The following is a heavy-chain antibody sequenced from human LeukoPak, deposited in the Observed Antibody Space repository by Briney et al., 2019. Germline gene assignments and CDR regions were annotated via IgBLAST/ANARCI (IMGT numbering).Heavy chain of an antibody. Sequence: GGSLRLSCAASGFTFDDYAIDWVRQAPGKGLEWVSLISGDGGSTYYADSVKGRFTISRDNSKNSLYLQMNSLRTEDTALYYCAKEKKRGSGYFDYWGQGTLVTVSS. CDR2: ISGDGGST. J-gene: IGHJ4*02. V-gene: IGHV3-43*02. D-gene: IGHD6-19*01. CDR3: AKEKKRGSGYFDY. CDR1: GFTFDDYA.